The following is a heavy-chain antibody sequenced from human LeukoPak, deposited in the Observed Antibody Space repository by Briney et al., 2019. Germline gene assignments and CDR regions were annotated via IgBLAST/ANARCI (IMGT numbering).Heavy chain of an antibody. CDR2: IDYSGST. Sequence: SETLSLTCTVSGGSISSYYWSWIRQPPGKGLEWIGYIDYSGSTNYNPSLKSRVSTSVDTSKNQFSLNLSSVTAADTAVYYCARDYSSSWYYFDYWGQGTLVTVSS. CDR1: GGSISSYY. CDR3: ARDYSSSWYYFDY. V-gene: IGHV4-59*01. J-gene: IGHJ4*02. D-gene: IGHD6-13*01.